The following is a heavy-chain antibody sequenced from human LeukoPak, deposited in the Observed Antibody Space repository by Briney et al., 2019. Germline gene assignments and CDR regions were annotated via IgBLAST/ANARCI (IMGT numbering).Heavy chain of an antibody. J-gene: IGHJ5*01. Sequence: GGSLRLSCAASGLTFSDYGIHWVRQAPGKGLEWVAVISYDGTNKYYGDSVKGRFTISRDNSKNTLYLQMNSLRAEDTAVYYCAKDRGSYSTTADSWGQGTLVTVSS. V-gene: IGHV3-33*06. D-gene: IGHD1-26*01. CDR2: ISYDGTNK. CDR3: AKDRGSYSTTADS. CDR1: GLTFSDYG.